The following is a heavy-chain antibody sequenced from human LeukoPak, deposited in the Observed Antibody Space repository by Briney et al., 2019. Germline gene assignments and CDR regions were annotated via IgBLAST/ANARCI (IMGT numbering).Heavy chain of an antibody. V-gene: IGHV3-33*03. CDR1: GFTFSSYG. D-gene: IGHD2-15*01. J-gene: IGHJ4*02. CDR3: ARSGASCYLGCGFDY. CDR2: IWYDGSNK. Sequence: PGGSLRLSCAASGFTFSSYGMHWVRQAPGKGLEWVAVIWYDGSNKYYADSVKGRFTISRDNAKNLLYLQMNSLSAEDTAVYYCARSGASCYLGCGFDYCGQGTLVTVSP.